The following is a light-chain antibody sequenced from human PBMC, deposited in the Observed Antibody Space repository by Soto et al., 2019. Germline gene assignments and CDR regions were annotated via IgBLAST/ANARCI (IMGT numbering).Light chain of an antibody. J-gene: IGLJ1*01. CDR1: TSNIGAHYV. V-gene: IGLV1-40*01. CDR3: QSYDSRLSTYV. CDR2: GNF. Sequence: QSVLTQPPSASGAPGQRVTISCTGGTSNIGAHYVVHWYQHLPGAAPRLLIYGNFNRPSGVPDRFSGSKSGTSASLAITGLQAEDEADYYCQSYDSRLSTYVFGTGTKVTVL.